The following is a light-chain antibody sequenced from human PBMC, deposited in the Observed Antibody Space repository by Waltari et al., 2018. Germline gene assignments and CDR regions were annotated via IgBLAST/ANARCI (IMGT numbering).Light chain of an antibody. J-gene: IGLJ1*01. CDR1: SRDGGGYNY. CDR3: SSYTSSSTRV. CDR2: EVS. V-gene: IGLV2-14*01. Sequence: QSALTQPASVSGCPGQSINISCTGTSRDGGGYNYGSWYQQHPGHAPKLMIYEVSNRPSGVSNRFSGSKSGNTASLTISGLQAEDEADYYCSSYTSSSTRVFGTGPKVTVL.